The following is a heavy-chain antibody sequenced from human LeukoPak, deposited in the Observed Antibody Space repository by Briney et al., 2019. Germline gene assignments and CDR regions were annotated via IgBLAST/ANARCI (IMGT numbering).Heavy chain of an antibody. CDR2: ISRSSSTI. D-gene: IGHD1-1*01. V-gene: IGHV3-48*01. Sequence: GGSLRLSCAASGFTFSSYSMNWVRQAPGKGLEWISDISRSSSTIYYADSVKGRFTISRDNSKNTLYLQMNSLRAEDTAVYYCASYNPYYWGQGTLVTVSS. CDR3: ASYNPYY. CDR1: GFTFSSYS. J-gene: IGHJ4*02.